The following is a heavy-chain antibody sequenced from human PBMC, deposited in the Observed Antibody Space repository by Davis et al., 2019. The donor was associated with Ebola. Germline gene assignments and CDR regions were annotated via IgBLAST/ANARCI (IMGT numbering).Heavy chain of an antibody. D-gene: IGHD1-26*01. V-gene: IGHV3-30*18. CDR1: GFTFSSYG. CDR2: ISYDGSNK. CDR3: AKVGGSYPHHDY. J-gene: IGHJ4*02. Sequence: GESLKISCAASGFTFSSYGMHWVRQAPGKGLEWVAVISYDGSNKYYADSVKGRFTISRDNSKNTLYLQMNSLRAEDTAVYYCAKVGGSYPHHDYWGQGTLVTVSS.